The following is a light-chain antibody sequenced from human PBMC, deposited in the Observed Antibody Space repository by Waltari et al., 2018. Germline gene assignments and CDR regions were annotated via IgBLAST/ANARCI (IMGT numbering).Light chain of an antibody. CDR2: EVS. CDR1: SIDAGGYNY. V-gene: IGLV2-8*01. J-gene: IGLJ3*02. CDR3: GSYAGSNNLV. Sequence: QSALTQPPPASASPAQSVTLSCTGPSIDAGGYNYVSWYHQHPGKAPKLITFEVSKRPSGVPDRFSGSKSGNTASLTVSGLQAEDEADYYCGSYAGSNNLVFGGGTKLTVL.